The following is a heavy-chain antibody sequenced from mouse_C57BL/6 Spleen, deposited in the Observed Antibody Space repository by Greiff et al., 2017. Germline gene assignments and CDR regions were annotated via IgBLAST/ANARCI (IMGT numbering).Heavy chain of an antibody. J-gene: IGHJ3*01. CDR1: GYAFSSSW. D-gene: IGHD2-4*01. CDR2: IYPGDGDT. V-gene: IGHV1-82*01. CDR3: AMIYYDYDWFAY. Sequence: VQLQQSGPELVKPGASVKISCKASGYAFSSSWMNWVKQRPGKGLEWIGRIYPGDGDTNYNGKFKGKATLTADKSSSTAYMQLSSLTSEDSAVYFCAMIYYDYDWFAYWGQGTLVTVSA.